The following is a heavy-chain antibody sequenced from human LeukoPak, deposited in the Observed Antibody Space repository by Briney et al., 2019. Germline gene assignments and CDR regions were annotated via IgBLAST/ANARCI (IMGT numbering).Heavy chain of an antibody. CDR1: GFTASSNY. Sequence: GGSLRLSCAASGFTASSNYMSWVRQAPGKGLEWVSVIYSGGSTYYADSVKGRFTISRDNSKSTLYLQMNSLRAEDTAVYYCAAPTVTKGDYWGQGTLVTVSS. J-gene: IGHJ4*02. V-gene: IGHV3-66*01. CDR3: AAPTVTKGDY. D-gene: IGHD4-17*01. CDR2: IYSGGST.